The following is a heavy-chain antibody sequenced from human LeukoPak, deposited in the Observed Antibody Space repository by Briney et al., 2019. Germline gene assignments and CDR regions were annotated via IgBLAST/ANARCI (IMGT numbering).Heavy chain of an antibody. J-gene: IGHJ3*02. CDR1: GYSLSSYW. Sequence: GESLKISCKGSGYSLSSYWIGWVRQMPGRGLEWMGIIYPGDSDTRYSPSFQGPVTISADKSISTAYPQWSSLKVSDTAVYYCARLARRPGIAVAGTRNTFDIWGQGTMVTVSS. CDR3: ARLARRPGIAVAGTRNTFDI. CDR2: IYPGDSDT. D-gene: IGHD6-19*01. V-gene: IGHV5-51*01.